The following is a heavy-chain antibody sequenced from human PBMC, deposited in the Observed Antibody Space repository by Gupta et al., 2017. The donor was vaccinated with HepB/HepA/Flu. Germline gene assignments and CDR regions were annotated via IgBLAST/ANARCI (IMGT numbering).Heavy chain of an antibody. CDR2: TYYRSKWYH. D-gene: IGHD1-7*01. J-gene: IGHJ5*02. Sequence: QVQLQPSGPGLVKPSQTLSLSCSISGDSISSTSPTWNWIRQSPSRGLEWLGRTYYRSKWYHDYALSVKSRITINPDTAKNQVSLHLDSVSHEDTAVYCCTREDELEWFGPWGQGTLVTVSS. V-gene: IGHV6-1*01. CDR1: GDSISSTSPT. CDR3: TREDELEWFGP.